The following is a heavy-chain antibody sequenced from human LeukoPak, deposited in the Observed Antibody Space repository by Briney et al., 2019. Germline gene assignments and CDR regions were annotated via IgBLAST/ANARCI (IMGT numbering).Heavy chain of an antibody. D-gene: IGHD1-26*01. CDR2: TYYRSKWYN. CDR3: AREVVGVTPPHYYYYMDV. V-gene: IGHV6-1*01. J-gene: IGHJ6*03. Sequence: SQTLSLTCAISGDSVSSNSAAWHWIRQSPSRGLEWLGRTYYRSKWYNDYAVSVKSRITINPDTSKNQFSLKLSSVTAADTAVYYCAREVVGVTPPHYYYYMDVWGKGTTVTVSS. CDR1: GDSVSSNSAA.